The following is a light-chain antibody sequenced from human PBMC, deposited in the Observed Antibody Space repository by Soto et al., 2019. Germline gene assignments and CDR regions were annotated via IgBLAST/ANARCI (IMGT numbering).Light chain of an antibody. CDR1: QSVSSN. J-gene: IGKJ2*01. Sequence: EIVMTQSPATLSVSPGERATLSCRASQSVSSNLSWYQQKPGQAPRLLIYGASTRPTGITARFSGSGSGTEFTLTISSLQSEDFAVYYCQQYNNWPYTFGQGTKLEIK. CDR3: QQYNNWPYT. V-gene: IGKV3-15*01. CDR2: GAS.